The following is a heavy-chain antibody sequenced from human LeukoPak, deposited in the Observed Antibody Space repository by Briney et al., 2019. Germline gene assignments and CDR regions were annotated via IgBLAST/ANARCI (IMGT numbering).Heavy chain of an antibody. V-gene: IGHV4-34*01. Sequence: SETLSLTCAVYGGSFSAYYWSWIRQPPGKGLEWIGEVNHSGSTNYNPSLKSRVTISVDTSKNQFSLKLTSVTAADTAVYYCAKSLYGSGSYYNWFDPWGQGTLVTVSS. J-gene: IGHJ5*02. CDR3: AKSLYGSGSYYNWFDP. CDR1: GGSFSAYY. CDR2: VNHSGST. D-gene: IGHD3-10*01.